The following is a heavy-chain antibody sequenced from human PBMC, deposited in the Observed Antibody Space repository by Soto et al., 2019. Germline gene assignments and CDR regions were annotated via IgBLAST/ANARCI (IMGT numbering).Heavy chain of an antibody. CDR1: GFTFTSFA. Sequence: PVGSLRLSCSASGFTFTSFAIHWVRQAPGKGLEWVAVISENGVNKYSAESVRGRFVISRDNSKNTVELEMNSLRPEDTAIYFCARRLTKTVSALGYWGQGTLVTVS. V-gene: IGHV3-30*09. CDR2: ISENGVNK. CDR3: ARRLTKTVSALGY. D-gene: IGHD2-8*01. J-gene: IGHJ4*02.